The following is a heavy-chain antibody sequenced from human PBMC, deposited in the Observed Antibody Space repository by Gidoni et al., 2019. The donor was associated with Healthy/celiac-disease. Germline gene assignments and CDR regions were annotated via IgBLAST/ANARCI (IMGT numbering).Heavy chain of an antibody. Sequence: QVQLVESGGGVVQPGRSLRLSCAASGFTFSSYGMHWVRQAPGKGLEWVAVIWYDGSNKYYADSVKGRFTISRDNSKNTLYLQMNSLRAEDTAVYYCARSDPFYDYVWGSSDYWGQGTLVTVSS. CDR2: IWYDGSNK. V-gene: IGHV3-33*01. D-gene: IGHD3-16*01. CDR3: ARSDPFYDYVWGSSDY. J-gene: IGHJ4*02. CDR1: GFTFSSYG.